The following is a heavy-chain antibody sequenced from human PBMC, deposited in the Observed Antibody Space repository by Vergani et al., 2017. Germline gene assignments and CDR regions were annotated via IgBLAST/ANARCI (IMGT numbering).Heavy chain of an antibody. CDR3: SRGLTVVVVAATRGMDV. CDR1: GGSFSGYY. V-gene: IGHV4-34*01. CDR2: INHSGST. Sequence: QVQLQQWGAGLLKPSETLSLTCAVYGGSFSGYYWSWIRQPPGKGLEWIGGINHSGSTNYNPSLKSRVTISVDTSKNQFSLKLSSVTAADTAVYYCSRGLTVVVVAATRGMDVWGQGTTVTVSS. D-gene: IGHD2-15*01. J-gene: IGHJ6*02.